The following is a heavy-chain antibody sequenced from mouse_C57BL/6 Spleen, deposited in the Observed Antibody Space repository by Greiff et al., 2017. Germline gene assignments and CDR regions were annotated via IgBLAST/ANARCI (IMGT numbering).Heavy chain of an antibody. Sequence: EVQLVESGGGLVKPGGSLKLSCAASGFTFSSYAMSWVRQTPEKRLEWVATISDGGSYTYYPDNVKGRFTISRDNAKNNLYLQMSHLKSEDTAMYYCARESTVAFDYWGQGTTLTVSS. CDR3: ARESTVAFDY. D-gene: IGHD1-1*01. CDR2: ISDGGSYT. J-gene: IGHJ2*01. CDR1: GFTFSSYA. V-gene: IGHV5-4*01.